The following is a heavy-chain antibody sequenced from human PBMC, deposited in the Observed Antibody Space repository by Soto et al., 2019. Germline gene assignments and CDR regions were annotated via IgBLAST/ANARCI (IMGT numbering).Heavy chain of an antibody. CDR1: EFTFSSYG. CDR3: AKDVYGDYRGYFDL. Sequence: QVQLVESGGGVVQPGRSLRLSCAASEFTFSSYGMHWVRQAPGKGLERVAVISYDGSNKYYADSVKGRFTISRDNSKNTLYLQMHSLRAEDTAMYYCAKDVYGDYRGYFDLWGRGTLVTVSS. CDR2: ISYDGSNK. V-gene: IGHV3-30*18. D-gene: IGHD4-17*01. J-gene: IGHJ2*01.